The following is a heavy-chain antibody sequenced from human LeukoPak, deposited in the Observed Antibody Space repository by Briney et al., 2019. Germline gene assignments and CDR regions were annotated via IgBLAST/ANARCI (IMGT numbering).Heavy chain of an antibody. CDR2: IWFDGNNK. Sequence: GGSLRLSCAASGFTFGNYGMHWVRQAPGKGLEWVAVIWFDGNNKYYADSVKGRFTISRDDSNNTLYLQMNSLRAEDTALYYCARGSYGSGNYYNVVYWGQGTLVTVSS. D-gene: IGHD3-10*01. J-gene: IGHJ4*02. CDR3: ARGSYGSGNYYNVVY. V-gene: IGHV3-33*01. CDR1: GFTFGNYG.